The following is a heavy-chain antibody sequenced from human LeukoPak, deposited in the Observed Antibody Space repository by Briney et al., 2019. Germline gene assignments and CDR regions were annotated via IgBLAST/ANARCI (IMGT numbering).Heavy chain of an antibody. V-gene: IGHV3-30-3*01. CDR3: ANSLYCSSTSCSKLYYYYMDV. CDR2: ISYDGSNK. CDR1: GFTFSSYA. D-gene: IGHD2-2*01. J-gene: IGHJ6*03. Sequence: PGGSLRLSCAASGFTFSSYAMHWVRQAPGKGLEWVAVISYDGSNKYYADSVKGRFTISRDNSKNTLYLQMNSLRAEDTAVYYCANSLYCSSTSCSKLYYYYMDVWGKGTTVTVSS.